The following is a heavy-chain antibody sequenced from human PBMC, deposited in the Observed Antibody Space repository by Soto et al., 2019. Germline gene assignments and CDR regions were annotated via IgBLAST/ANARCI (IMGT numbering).Heavy chain of an antibody. CDR3: ASRDPGTSVDY. D-gene: IGHD1-7*01. CDR1: GGSFTSNNW. J-gene: IGHJ4*02. CDR2: IYRTGST. Sequence: SETLSLTGAVSGGSFTSNNWWTCVRQPPGQGLEWIGEIYRTGSTNYNPSLKSRVTISLDKSEKQISLKVTSLTAADTAVYYCASRDPGTSVDYWGQGTLVTVSS. V-gene: IGHV4-4*02.